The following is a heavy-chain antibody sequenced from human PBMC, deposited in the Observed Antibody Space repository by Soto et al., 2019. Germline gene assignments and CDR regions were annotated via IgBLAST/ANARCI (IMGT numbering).Heavy chain of an antibody. D-gene: IGHD6-19*01. CDR1: GGSISGSSYY. CDR3: AGPLRYSSGPSNWFDP. CDR2: IYLSGTT. V-gene: IGHV4-39*01. J-gene: IGHJ5*02. Sequence: KPSETLSLTCTVSGGSISGSSYYWVWIRQPPGKGLEWIGNIYLSGTTYYTPSLKSRVTISYDTSKNQFSLNLRSVTAADTAVYYCAGPLRYSSGPSNWFDPWGQGTLVTVSS.